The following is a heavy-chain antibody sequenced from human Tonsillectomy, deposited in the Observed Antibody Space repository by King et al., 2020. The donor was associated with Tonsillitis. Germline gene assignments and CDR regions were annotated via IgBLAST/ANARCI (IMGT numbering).Heavy chain of an antibody. J-gene: IGHJ5*02. D-gene: IGHD3-10*01. CDR3: ARLWFGESTNWFDP. CDR2: IYYSGST. Sequence: QLQESGPGLVKPSETLSLTCTVSGGSISRSSYYWGWIRQSPGKGLEWIGSIYYSGSTYYNPSLKSRVTISVDTSKNQFSLKLSSVTAADTAVYYCARLWFGESTNWFDPWGQGTLVTVSS. CDR1: GGSISRSSYY. V-gene: IGHV4-39*07.